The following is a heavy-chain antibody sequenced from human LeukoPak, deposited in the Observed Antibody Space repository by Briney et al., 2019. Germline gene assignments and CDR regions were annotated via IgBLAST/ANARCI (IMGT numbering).Heavy chain of an antibody. Sequence: GGSLRLSCTASGFTVSSNYMSWVRQAPGEGLEWVSVIYSGGNTYYADSVKGRFTISRDNSKNTLYLQMNSLRAEDTAVYYCARDSGAAAAKGIDYWGQGTLVTVSS. J-gene: IGHJ4*02. V-gene: IGHV3-53*01. CDR1: GFTVSSNY. CDR2: IYSGGNT. CDR3: ARDSGAAAAKGIDY. D-gene: IGHD6-13*01.